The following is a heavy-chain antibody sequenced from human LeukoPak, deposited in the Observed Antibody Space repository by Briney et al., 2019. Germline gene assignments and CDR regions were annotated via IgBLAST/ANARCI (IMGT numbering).Heavy chain of an antibody. V-gene: IGHV4-59*08. J-gene: IGHJ6*02. CDR2: IYYSGST. CDR3: ARLVVVPSTMIYYYYGMDV. CDR1: GGSISSYY. Sequence: KPSETLSLTCTVSGGSISSYYWSWIRQPPGKGLEWLGYIYYSGSTNYNPSLKSRVTISVDTSKNQFSLKLSSVTAADTAVYYCARLVVVPSTMIYYYYGMDVWGQGTTVTVSS. D-gene: IGHD2-2*01.